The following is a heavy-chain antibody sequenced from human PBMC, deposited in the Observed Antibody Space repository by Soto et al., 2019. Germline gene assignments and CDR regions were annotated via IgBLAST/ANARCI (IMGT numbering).Heavy chain of an antibody. CDR1: VYSFTSYY. CDR3: AMGYSAYLVPDY. D-gene: IGHD5-12*01. J-gene: IGHJ4*02. Sequence: ASVTGSCKASVYSFTSYYMHWVRQAPGQGLEWMGIINPSGGSTSYAQKFQGRVTMTRDTSTSTVYMELSSLRSEDTAVYYCAMGYSAYLVPDYWGQGTLVTVSS. CDR2: INPSGGST. V-gene: IGHV1-46*01.